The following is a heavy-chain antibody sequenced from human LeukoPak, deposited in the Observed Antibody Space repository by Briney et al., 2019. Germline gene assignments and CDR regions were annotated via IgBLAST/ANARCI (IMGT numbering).Heavy chain of an antibody. CDR2: IKSDGSST. D-gene: IGHD1-1*01. CDR3: ARTTGNYRRLDY. Sequence: GGSLRLSCAASGFTFSNYWMHWVRQAPGKGPVWVSRIKSDGSSTRFADSVQGRFTISRDNGKNTLYLQMNSLRAEDTAVYYCARTTGNYRRLDYWGQGTLVTVSS. J-gene: IGHJ4*02. V-gene: IGHV3-74*01. CDR1: GFTFSNYW.